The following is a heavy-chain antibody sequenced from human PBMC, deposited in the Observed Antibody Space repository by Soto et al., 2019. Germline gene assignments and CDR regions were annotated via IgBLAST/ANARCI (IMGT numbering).Heavy chain of an antibody. CDR2: INHSGST. D-gene: IGHD6-19*01. CDR3: AKVFIAVAATNPYYFDY. Sequence: SETLSLTCAVYGGSFSGYYWSWIRQPPGKGLEWIGEINHSGSTNYNPSLKSRVTISVDTSKNQFSLKLSSVTAADTAVYYCAKVFIAVAATNPYYFDYWGQGTLVTVSS. V-gene: IGHV4-34*01. J-gene: IGHJ4*02. CDR1: GGSFSGYY.